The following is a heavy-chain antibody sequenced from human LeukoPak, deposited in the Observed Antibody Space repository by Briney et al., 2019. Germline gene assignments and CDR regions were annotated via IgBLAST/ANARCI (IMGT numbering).Heavy chain of an antibody. CDR1: GYTLTELS. CDR3: ATGRRSGRYSLL. D-gene: IGHD3-10*01. V-gene: IGHV1-24*01. CDR2: FDPEDGET. J-gene: IGHJ4*02. Sequence: ASVKVSCKVSGYTLTELSMHWVRQAPGKGLEWMGGFDPEDGETIYAQKFQGRVTMTEDTFTDTAYMELISLRSEDTAVYYCATGRRSGRYSLLWGQGTLVTVSS.